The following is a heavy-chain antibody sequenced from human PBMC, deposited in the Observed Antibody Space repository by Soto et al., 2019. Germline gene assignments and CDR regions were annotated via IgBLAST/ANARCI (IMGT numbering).Heavy chain of an antibody. CDR2: ISYDGSNK. V-gene: IGHV3-30-3*01. CDR1: GFTFSSYA. CDR3: ARDRLRDGGIRGGWFDP. Sequence: QVQLVESGGGVVQPGRSLRLSCADSGFTFSSYAMHWVRQAPGKGLEWVAVISYDGSNKYYADSVKGRFTISRDNSKNTLYLQMNSLRAEDTAVYYCARDRLRDGGIRGGWFDPWGQGTLVTVSS. J-gene: IGHJ5*02. D-gene: IGHD2-15*01.